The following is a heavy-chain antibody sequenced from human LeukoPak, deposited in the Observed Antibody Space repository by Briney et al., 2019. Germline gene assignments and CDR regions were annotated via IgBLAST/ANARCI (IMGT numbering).Heavy chain of an antibody. Sequence: SETLSLTCTVSGDSISSGGDYWSWIRQHPGKGLEGIGYIFYSGSTYYNPSLKSRVTMALDKSKNHLSLNLTSVTAADTAVYYCSRENGAFSPFGYWGQGTLVTVPS. V-gene: IGHV4-31*03. D-gene: IGHD2-8*01. CDR1: GDSISSGGDY. CDR3: SRENGAFSPFGY. J-gene: IGHJ4*02. CDR2: IFYSGST.